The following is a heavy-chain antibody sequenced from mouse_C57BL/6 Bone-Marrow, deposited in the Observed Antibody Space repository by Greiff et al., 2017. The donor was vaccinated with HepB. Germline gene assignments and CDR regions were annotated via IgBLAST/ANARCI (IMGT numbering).Heavy chain of an antibody. CDR3: AISFPYDYAMDY. CDR1: GYTFTSYW. J-gene: IGHJ4*01. CDR2: IYPGSGST. Sequence: QVQLQQSGAELVKPGASVKMSCKASGYTFTSYWITWVKQRPGQGLEWIGDIYPGSGSTNYNAKFKSKATLTVDTPSSTAYMPLSSLTSEDSAVYYCAISFPYDYAMDYWGQGTSVTVSS. V-gene: IGHV1-55*01.